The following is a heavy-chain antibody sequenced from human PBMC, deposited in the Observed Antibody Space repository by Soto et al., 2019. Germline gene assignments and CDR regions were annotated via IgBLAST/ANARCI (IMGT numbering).Heavy chain of an antibody. D-gene: IGHD3-16*01. CDR2: IVPRFGSP. Sequence: QVQLVQSGAEMRKPGSSLRVSCKAPGGTFSDFAFSWVRQAPGQGLEWMGGIVPRFGSPNYAQKFGGRVTITADTSTSTVYMELSSLRFDDTAVYFCARDRIQLRLGKYSFNAMDVWGQGTTITVSS. J-gene: IGHJ6*02. V-gene: IGHV1-69*06. CDR1: GGTFSDFA. CDR3: ARDRIQLRLGKYSFNAMDV.